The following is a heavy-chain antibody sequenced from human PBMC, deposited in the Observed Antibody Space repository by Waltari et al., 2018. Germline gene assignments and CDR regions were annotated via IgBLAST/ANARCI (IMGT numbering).Heavy chain of an antibody. J-gene: IGHJ5*02. CDR3: ARVNYDFWSGYHDNWFDP. D-gene: IGHD3-3*01. V-gene: IGHV4-38-2*01. Sequence: QVQLQESGPGLVKPSETLSLTCAVSGYSIGSGYYWGWIRQPPGKGLEWIGSIDHSGSTYYNPSLKSRVTISVDTSKNQFSLKLSSVTAADTAVYYCARVNYDFWSGYHDNWFDPWGQGTLVTVSS. CDR1: GYSIGSGYY. CDR2: IDHSGST.